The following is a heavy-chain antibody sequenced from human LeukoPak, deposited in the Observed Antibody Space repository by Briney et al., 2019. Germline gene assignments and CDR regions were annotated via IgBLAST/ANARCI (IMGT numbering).Heavy chain of an antibody. V-gene: IGHV3-30*02. Sequence: GGSLRLSCAASGFTFGNYGMHWVRQAPGKGLEWVAFIRYDGSNKYYADSVKGRFTISRDNSKNTLYLQMNSLRAEDTAVYYCAKVDFWSGYYRDHSDVWGKGTTVTVSS. CDR3: AKVDFWSGYYRDHSDV. CDR1: GFTFGNYG. J-gene: IGHJ6*04. D-gene: IGHD3-3*01. CDR2: IRYDGSNK.